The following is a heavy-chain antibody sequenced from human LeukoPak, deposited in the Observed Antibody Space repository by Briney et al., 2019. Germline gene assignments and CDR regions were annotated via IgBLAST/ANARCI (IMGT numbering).Heavy chain of an antibody. Sequence: GESLKISCKGSGDTFNSDWIAWVRQMPGKGLECMGVIYPGDSDTTYSPSFQGQVTISADKSINTAYLQWTSLKASDTAMYYCARRGLGYDDYDAWKDAFDIWGQGTMVIASS. CDR3: ARRGLGYDDYDAWKDAFDI. J-gene: IGHJ3*02. D-gene: IGHD4/OR15-4a*01. CDR2: IYPGDSDT. V-gene: IGHV5-51*01. CDR1: GDTFNSDW.